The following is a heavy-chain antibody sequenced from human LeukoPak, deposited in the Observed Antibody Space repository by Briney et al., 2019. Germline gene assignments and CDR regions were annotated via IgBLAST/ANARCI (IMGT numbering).Heavy chain of an antibody. CDR2: IWYDGSNK. J-gene: IGHJ4*02. CDR1: GFTFSSYG. Sequence: PGRSLRLSCAASGFTFSSYGMHWVRQAPGKGLEWVAVIWYDGSNKYYADSVKGRFTISRDNSKNTLYLQMNSLRAEDTAVYYCARDWGEKYYFDYWGQGTLVTVSS. D-gene: IGHD3-16*01. CDR3: ARDWGEKYYFDY. V-gene: IGHV3-33*08.